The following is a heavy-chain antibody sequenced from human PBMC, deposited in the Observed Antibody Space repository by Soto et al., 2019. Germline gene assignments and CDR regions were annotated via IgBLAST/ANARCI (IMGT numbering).Heavy chain of an antibody. CDR1: GFTFSSYA. CDR2: ISGSGGST. V-gene: IGHV3-23*01. CDR3: AKDREQGRYYDSSGYYYNFDY. D-gene: IGHD3-22*01. Sequence: GGSLRLSCAASGFTFSSYAMSWVRQAPGKGLEWVSAISGSGGSTYYADSVKGRFTISRDNSKNTLYLQMNSLRAEDTAVYYCAKDREQGRYYDSSGYYYNFDYWGQGTLVTVSS. J-gene: IGHJ4*02.